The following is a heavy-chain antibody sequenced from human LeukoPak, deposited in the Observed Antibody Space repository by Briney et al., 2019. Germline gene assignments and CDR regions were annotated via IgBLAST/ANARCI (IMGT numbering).Heavy chain of an antibody. Sequence: GGSLRLSCAASGFTFDDYGMSWVRQAPGKGLEWVSGINWNGGSTGYADSVKGRFTISRDNAKNSLYLQMNSLRAEDTALYHCARDNASGVTIFGVVYPYYYYYYMDVWGKGTTVTVSS. J-gene: IGHJ6*03. CDR2: INWNGGST. V-gene: IGHV3-20*01. CDR3: ARDNASGVTIFGVVYPYYYYYYMDV. CDR1: GFTFDDYG. D-gene: IGHD3-3*01.